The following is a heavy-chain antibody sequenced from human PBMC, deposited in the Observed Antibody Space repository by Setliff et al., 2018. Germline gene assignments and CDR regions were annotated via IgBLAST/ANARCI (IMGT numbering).Heavy chain of an antibody. D-gene: IGHD1-1*01. CDR3: AREGGWNGIILYYFDY. CDR2: MNPNSGNT. Sequence: ASVKVSCKASGYTFTSYDINWVRQATGQGLEWMGWMNPNSGNTGYAQKFQGRVTMTRNTSISTAYMELSSLRSEDTAVYYCAREGGWNGIILYYFDYWGQGTLVTVS. V-gene: IGHV1-8*01. CDR1: GYTFTSYD. J-gene: IGHJ4*02.